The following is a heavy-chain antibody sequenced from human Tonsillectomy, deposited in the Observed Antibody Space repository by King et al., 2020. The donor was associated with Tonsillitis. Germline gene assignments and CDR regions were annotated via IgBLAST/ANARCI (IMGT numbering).Heavy chain of an antibody. V-gene: IGHV4-30-2*01. Sequence: QLRESGSGLVKPSQTLFLTCAVSGGSINSGGYSWSWIRQPPGKGLEWIGYIYHSGSTYYNPSLKSRVTISVDRSKNQFSLKLSSVTAADTAVYYCARSYVWGSYRYTAYFDYWGQGTLVTVSS. CDR1: GGSINSGGYS. D-gene: IGHD3-16*02. CDR3: ARSYVWGSYRYTAYFDY. J-gene: IGHJ4*02. CDR2: IYHSGST.